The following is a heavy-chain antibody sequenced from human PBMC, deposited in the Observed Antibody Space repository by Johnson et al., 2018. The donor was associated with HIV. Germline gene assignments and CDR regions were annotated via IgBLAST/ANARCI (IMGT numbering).Heavy chain of an antibody. CDR1: GFTVSNNY. CDR2: IYSGGTT. CDR3: ATVWRNEGRHAFDI. D-gene: IGHD1-1*01. V-gene: IGHV3-66*01. Sequence: VQLVESGGGLVQPGGSLILSCAASGFTVSNNYLGWVRQAPGMGLEWVSIIYSGGTTYHADSVKGRFTISRNNAKNSLYLQMNSLRAEDTAVYFCATVWRNEGRHAFDIWGQGTMVTVSS. J-gene: IGHJ3*02.